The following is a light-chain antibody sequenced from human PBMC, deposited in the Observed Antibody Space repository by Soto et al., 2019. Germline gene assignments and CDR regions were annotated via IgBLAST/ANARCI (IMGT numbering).Light chain of an antibody. CDR2: AAS. V-gene: IGKV1-27*01. J-gene: IGKJ1*01. Sequence: DIQMTQSPSSLSASVGDRVTITCRASQDLSNYLAWYQQKPGKVPKLLIYAASTLHSGVPSRFSGSGSGTDFTLTISGLQPEDVANYYCQNYNGAPWTFGHGTKVEIE. CDR1: QDLSNY. CDR3: QNYNGAPWT.